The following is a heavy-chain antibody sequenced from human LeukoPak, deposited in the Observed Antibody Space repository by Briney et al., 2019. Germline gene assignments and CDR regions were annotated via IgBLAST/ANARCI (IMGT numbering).Heavy chain of an antibody. Sequence: GGSLRLSCVASEFTLRTHWMTWIRQAPGKGLEWVAHNKGDGTGEKYLDSVKGRFTISRDNSKNTLFLQMNSLRAEDTAVYYCAKDRGGITWLFDYWGQGTLVTVSS. CDR1: EFTLRTHW. CDR2: NKGDGTGE. D-gene: IGHD1-20*01. CDR3: AKDRGGITWLFDY. V-gene: IGHV3-7*01. J-gene: IGHJ4*02.